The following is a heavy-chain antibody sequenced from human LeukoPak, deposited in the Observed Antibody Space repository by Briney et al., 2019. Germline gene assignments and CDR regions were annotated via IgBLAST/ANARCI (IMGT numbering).Heavy chain of an antibody. CDR3: ARGRERPTGGYNWFDP. D-gene: IGHD1-14*01. V-gene: IGHV1-8*01. Sequence: ASVKVSCKASGYTFTSYDINWVRQATGQGLEWMGWMNPNSGNTGYAQKFQGRVTMTRNTSISTAYMELSSPRSEDTAVYYCARGRERPTGGYNWFDPWGQGTLVTVSS. CDR1: GYTFTSYD. J-gene: IGHJ5*02. CDR2: MNPNSGNT.